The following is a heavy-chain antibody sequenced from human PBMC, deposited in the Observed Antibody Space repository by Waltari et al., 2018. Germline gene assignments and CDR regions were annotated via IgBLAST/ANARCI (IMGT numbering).Heavy chain of an antibody. Sequence: EVQVVGSGGGLVQPGGSLSLSCVASGFTFSHYEMNWVRQAPGKGLEWVSYISNSGSTTYYTDSVKGRFTISRDNAKNSMYLEMDSLRAEDTAVYYCARPSTEYYYYYYYMDVWGKGTTVTVS. CDR2: ISNSGSTT. CDR1: GFTFSHYE. V-gene: IGHV3-48*03. CDR3: ARPSTEYYYYYYYMDV. J-gene: IGHJ6*03.